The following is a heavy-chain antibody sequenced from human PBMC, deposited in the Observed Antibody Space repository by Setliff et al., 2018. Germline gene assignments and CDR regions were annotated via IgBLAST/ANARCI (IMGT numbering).Heavy chain of an antibody. CDR2: ISAYNGNT. CDR3: AREVITFGGVVVYFDY. V-gene: IGHV1-18*01. D-gene: IGHD3-16*02. Sequence: ASVKVSCQASGYTFTSYGISWVRQAPGQGLEWVGWISAYNGNTNYAQKLQGRVTMTTDTSTNPAYMELRSLSSDDTAVYYCAREVITFGGVVVYFDYWGQGTLVTVSS. CDR1: GYTFTSYG. J-gene: IGHJ4*02.